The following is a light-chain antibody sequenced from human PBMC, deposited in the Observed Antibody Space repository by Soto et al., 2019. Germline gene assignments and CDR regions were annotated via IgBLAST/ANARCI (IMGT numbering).Light chain of an antibody. V-gene: IGKV3D-20*02. CDR3: QQRSNSIT. CDR2: DAS. J-gene: IGKJ5*01. Sequence: EIVLTQSPGTLSLSPGERATLSCRASQSVSSGYLAWYQQKPGQAPRLLIYDASNRATGIPARFSGSGSGTDFTLTISSLEPEDFAVDDCQQRSNSITFGQGTRLEIK. CDR1: QSVSSGY.